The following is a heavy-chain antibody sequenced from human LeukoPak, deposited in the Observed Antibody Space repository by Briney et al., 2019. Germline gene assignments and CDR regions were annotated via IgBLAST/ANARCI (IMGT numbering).Heavy chain of an antibody. J-gene: IGHJ5*02. CDR2: IYSSGST. D-gene: IGHD3-10*01. V-gene: IGHV4-4*07. CDR1: GGSINSYY. Sequence: PFETLSLTCTVSGGSINSYYWSWIRQPAGKGLEWIGRIYSSGSTNYNPSLKSRVTMSVDTSNNQFSLKLSSVTAADTAVYYCARGRGPGFDPWGQGTLVTVSS. CDR3: ARGRGPGFDP.